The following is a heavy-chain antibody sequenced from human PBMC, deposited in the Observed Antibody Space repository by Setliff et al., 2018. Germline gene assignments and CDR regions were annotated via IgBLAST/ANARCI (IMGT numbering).Heavy chain of an antibody. Sequence: SETLSLTCTVSGGSISGYYWSWIRQPPGKGLEWIGSIYYSGSTYYNPSLKSRVTISVDTSKNQFSLKLSSVTAADTAVYYCARRETYYNFWSGYYAYWGQGTLVTVSS. CDR2: IYYSGST. CDR3: ARRETYYNFWSGYYAY. V-gene: IGHV4-59*12. CDR1: GGSISGYY. J-gene: IGHJ4*02. D-gene: IGHD3-3*01.